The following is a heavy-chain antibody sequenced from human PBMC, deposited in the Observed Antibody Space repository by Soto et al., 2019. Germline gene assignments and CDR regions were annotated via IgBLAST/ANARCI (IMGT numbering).Heavy chain of an antibody. CDR3: AKGRANIDY. Sequence: QVQLQESGPGLVKPSETLSLTCTVSVGSISSNYWSWIRQPPGKGLEWIGYIYYSGSTNYNPSLKSRVPISVDTPKTQFSLKLRSVTAAATAVYYCAKGRANIDYGGQGTRVTVSS. J-gene: IGHJ4*02. V-gene: IGHV4-59*01. CDR2: IYYSGST. CDR1: VGSISSNY.